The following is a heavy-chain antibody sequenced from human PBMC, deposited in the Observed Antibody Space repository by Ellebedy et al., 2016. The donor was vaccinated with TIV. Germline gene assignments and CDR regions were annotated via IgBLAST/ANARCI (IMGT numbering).Heavy chain of an antibody. CDR2: INHSEST. J-gene: IGHJ4*02. Sequence: MPSETLSLTCTVYGGSFSGYYWSWIRQPPGKGLEFIGEINHSESTNYSPSFKSRVTISVDTSKNQFSLKLSSVTAADTAVYYCARVASSGYDYWGQGTLVTVSS. D-gene: IGHD3-22*01. CDR1: GGSFSGYY. V-gene: IGHV4-34*01. CDR3: ARVASSGYDY.